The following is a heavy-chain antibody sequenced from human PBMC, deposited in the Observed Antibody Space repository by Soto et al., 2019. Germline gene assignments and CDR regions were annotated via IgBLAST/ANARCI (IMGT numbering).Heavy chain of an antibody. D-gene: IGHD1-1*01. J-gene: IGHJ4*02. CDR2: IYIDDT. Sequence: QIQLVQSEAEVKKPGASVKVSCKASGYTFSSFGFSWMRQAPGQGLEWMGWIYIDDTNSAQKFQGRVTMTADTSTSTVYMEVRSLRSDDTAVYYGARERDWNLDYWGQGTTVTVSS. CDR3: ARERDWNLDY. CDR1: GYTFSSFG. V-gene: IGHV1-18*01.